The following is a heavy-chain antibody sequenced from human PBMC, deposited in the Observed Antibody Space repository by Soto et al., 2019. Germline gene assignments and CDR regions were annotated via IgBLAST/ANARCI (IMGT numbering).Heavy chain of an antibody. CDR3: ARDRFLVRGGPVAFDI. V-gene: IGHV4-34*01. CDR1: GGSFSGYY. CDR2: INHSGST. J-gene: IGHJ3*02. Sequence: SETLSLTCAAYGGSFSGYYWSWIRQPPGKGLEWIGEINHSGSTNYNPSLKSRVTISVDTSKNQFSLKLSSVTAADTAVYYCARDRFLVRGGPVAFDIWGQGTMVTVSS. D-gene: IGHD3-10*01.